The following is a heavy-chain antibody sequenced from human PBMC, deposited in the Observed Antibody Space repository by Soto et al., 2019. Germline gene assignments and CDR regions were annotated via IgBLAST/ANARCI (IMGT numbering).Heavy chain of an antibody. V-gene: IGHV4-4*07. CDR1: GDSMSTYY. CDR3: ARGEYEEYYDSSGYGPPDI. J-gene: IGHJ3*02. CDR2: ISATGTT. Sequence: SETLSLTCTVSGDSMSTYYWNWIRQSAEKGLEWIGRISATGTTTYIPSLKSRITLSVDTSKNEFSLNLKFVTAADTAVYYCARGEYEEYYDSSGYGPPDIWGQGTMVTVSS. D-gene: IGHD3-22*01.